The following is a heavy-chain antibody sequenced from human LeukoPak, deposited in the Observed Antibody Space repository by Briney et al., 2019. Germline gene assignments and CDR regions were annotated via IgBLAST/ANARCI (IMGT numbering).Heavy chain of an antibody. CDR1: GYTFTDYY. Sequence: GASVKVSCKASGYTFTDYYIHWVRQAPGQGLEWMGCINPNSGGTNYAQTFQGRVTMTRDTSISTVYMELSRLRSDDTAVYFCARDSTFRCRNGVCLFDPWGQGTLVTVSS. D-gene: IGHD2-8*01. V-gene: IGHV1-2*02. CDR3: ARDSTFRCRNGVCLFDP. J-gene: IGHJ5*02. CDR2: INPNSGGT.